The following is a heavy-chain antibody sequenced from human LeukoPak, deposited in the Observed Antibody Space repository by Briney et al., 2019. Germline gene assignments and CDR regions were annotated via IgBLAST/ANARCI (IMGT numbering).Heavy chain of an antibody. CDR1: GFTFSSYA. J-gene: IGHJ3*02. D-gene: IGHD6-6*01. V-gene: IGHV3-23*01. Sequence: PGGSLRLSCAASGFTFSSYAMSWVRQAPGRGLEWVSAFSGSGGSTYYADSVKGRFTISRDNSKNTLYLQMNSLRAEDTAVYYCAKARIAARLRDAFDIWGQGTMVTVSS. CDR2: FSGSGGST. CDR3: AKARIAARLRDAFDI.